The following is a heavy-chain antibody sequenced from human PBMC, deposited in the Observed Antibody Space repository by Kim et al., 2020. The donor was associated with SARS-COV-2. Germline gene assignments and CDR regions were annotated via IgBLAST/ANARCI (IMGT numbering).Heavy chain of an antibody. V-gene: IGHV4-59*01. Sequence: PALKSRVTISVDTSKNQFSLKLSPVTAADTAVYYCARERIVGSTGGAFDIWGQGTMVTVSS. J-gene: IGHJ3*02. D-gene: IGHD1-26*01. CDR3: ARERIVGSTGGAFDI.